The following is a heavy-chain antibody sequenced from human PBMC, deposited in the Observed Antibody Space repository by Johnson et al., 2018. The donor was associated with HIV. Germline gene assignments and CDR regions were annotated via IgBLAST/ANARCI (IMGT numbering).Heavy chain of an antibody. CDR2: ISYDGSNK. CDR1: GFTFSSYA. Sequence: QVQLVESGGNWVERGGSLRLSCAASGFTFSSYAMHWVRQAPGKGLEWVAVISYDGSNKYYADSVKGRFTISRDNSKNTLFLQMNSLRAEDTAVYYCAREGGSSGPDAFDIWGQGTMVTVSS. J-gene: IGHJ3*02. D-gene: IGHD3-16*01. CDR3: AREGGSSGPDAFDI. V-gene: IGHV3-30-3*01.